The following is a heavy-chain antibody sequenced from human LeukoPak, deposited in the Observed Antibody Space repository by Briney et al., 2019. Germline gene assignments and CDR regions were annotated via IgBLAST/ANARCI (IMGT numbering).Heavy chain of an antibody. CDR2: ISSSSSYI. D-gene: IGHD6-19*01. CDR3: ATSSGWYAGGAFDI. CDR1: GFTFSSYS. J-gene: IGHJ3*02. V-gene: IGHV3-21*04. Sequence: GGSLRLSCAASGFTFSSYSMNWVRQAPGKGLEWVSSISSSSSYIYYADSVKGRFTISRDNAKNSLYLQMNSLRSEDTAVYYCATSSGWYAGGAFDIWGQGTMVTVSS.